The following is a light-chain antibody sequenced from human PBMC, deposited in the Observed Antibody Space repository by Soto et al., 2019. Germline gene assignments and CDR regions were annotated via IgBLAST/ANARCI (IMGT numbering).Light chain of an antibody. J-gene: IGKJ2*01. CDR2: AAS. V-gene: IGKV1-39*01. CDR1: QSISWY. CDR3: QQSYSTPQNT. Sequence: DIQMTQSPSSLSASVGDRVTITCRASQSISWYLNWYQQKPGKAPKLLIYAASSLQSGVPSRFSGSGSGTDFTLTISSLQPEDSATYYCQQSYSTPQNTFGQGTKLEIK.